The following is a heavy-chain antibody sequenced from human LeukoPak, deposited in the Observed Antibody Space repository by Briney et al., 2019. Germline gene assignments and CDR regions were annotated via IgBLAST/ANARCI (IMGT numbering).Heavy chain of an antibody. CDR2: VYYNGNT. J-gene: IGHJ4*02. V-gene: IGHV4-59*01. CDR3: ARSNVDWSYFDY. Sequence: SSETLSLTCTVSGGSISSYYWNWLRQPPGKGLEWIGYVYYNGNTSYNPSLKSRVTIAVDTSKNQFSLKLTSVTAADTAVYYCARSNVDWSYFDYWGQGTLVTVSS. CDR1: GGSISSYY. D-gene: IGHD3-9*01.